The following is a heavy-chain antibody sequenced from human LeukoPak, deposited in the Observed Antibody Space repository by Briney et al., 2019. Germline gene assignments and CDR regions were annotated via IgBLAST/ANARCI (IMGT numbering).Heavy chain of an antibody. CDR3: TTYDFWSSHLDY. CDR2: IKSKTDGGTT. J-gene: IGHJ4*02. D-gene: IGHD3-3*01. CDR1: GFTFSNAW. Sequence: PGGSLRLSCAASGFTFSNAWMSWVRHAPGKGLEWVGCIKSKTDGGTTDYAAPVKGRFTISRDDSKNTLYLQMNSLKTEDTAVYYCTTYDFWSSHLDYWGQGTLVTVSS. V-gene: IGHV3-15*01.